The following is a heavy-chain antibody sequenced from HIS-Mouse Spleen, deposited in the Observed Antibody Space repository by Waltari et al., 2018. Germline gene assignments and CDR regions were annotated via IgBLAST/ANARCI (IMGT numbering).Heavy chain of an antibody. J-gene: IGHJ2*01. Sequence: QLQLQESGPGLVKPSETLSFTCTVPGGSISSSSYYWGWIRQPPGKGLEWIGSIYYSGSTYYNPSLKSRVTISVDTSKNQFSLKLSSVTAADTAVYYCAREIPYSSSWYDWYFDLWGRGTLVTVSS. CDR1: GGSISSSSYY. D-gene: IGHD6-13*01. CDR3: AREIPYSSSWYDWYFDL. CDR2: IYYSGST. V-gene: IGHV4-39*07.